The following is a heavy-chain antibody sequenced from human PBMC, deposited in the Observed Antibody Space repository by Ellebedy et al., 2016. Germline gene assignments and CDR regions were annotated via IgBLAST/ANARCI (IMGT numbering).Heavy chain of an antibody. D-gene: IGHD3-9*01. V-gene: IGHV3-21*04. CDR1: GFTFDDYA. J-gene: IGHJ4*02. CDR2: ISSSSSYI. Sequence: GGSLRLSXAASGFTFDDYAMHWVRQAPGKGLEWVSSISSSSSYIYYADSVKGRFTISRDNAKNSLYLQMNSLRAEDTAVYYCARDQKILTGYYIRFRGEEDIDYWGQGTLVTVSS. CDR3: ARDQKILTGYYIRFRGEEDIDY.